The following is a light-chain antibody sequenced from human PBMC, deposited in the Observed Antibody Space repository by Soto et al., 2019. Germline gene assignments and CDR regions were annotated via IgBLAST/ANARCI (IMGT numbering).Light chain of an antibody. J-gene: IGKJ1*01. CDR2: GAS. CDR1: QSVSSN. Sequence: EIVMTQSPATLSVSPGERATLSCSASQSVSSNLAWYQQKPGQAPRLLIYGASTRATGIPARFSGSGSGTEFTLTIGSLQAEDVAVYYCQQYFNTPLTFGQGTKVDIK. CDR3: QQYFNTPLT. V-gene: IGKV3-15*01.